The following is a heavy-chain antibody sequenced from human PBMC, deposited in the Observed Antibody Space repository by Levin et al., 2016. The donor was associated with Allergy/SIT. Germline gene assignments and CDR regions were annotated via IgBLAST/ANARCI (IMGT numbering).Heavy chain of an antibody. V-gene: IGHV3-23*01. D-gene: IGHD7-27*01. Sequence: GESLKISCAASGITFRTYAMSWVRQAPGKGLEWVSSINYSGGSTYYADSVKGRFTISRDNSNNTLYLQMSGLRAEDTAVYYCASSTGDQWYFDYWGQGTLVTVSS. CDR3: ASSTGDQWYFDY. J-gene: IGHJ4*02. CDR2: INYSGGST. CDR1: GITFRTYA.